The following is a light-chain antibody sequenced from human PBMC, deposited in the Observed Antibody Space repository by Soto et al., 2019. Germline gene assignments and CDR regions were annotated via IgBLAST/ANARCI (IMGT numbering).Light chain of an antibody. V-gene: IGKV3-15*01. Sequence: EIVMTQSPATLSVSPGERATLSCRASQSVSSNLAWYQQKPGHTPKLLIYIASTRATGIPARFSGSRSGXKSXLTISSLPSEDFAVYYCQQYNVWPLTFGGGTKVEFK. J-gene: IGKJ4*01. CDR3: QQYNVWPLT. CDR2: IAS. CDR1: QSVSSN.